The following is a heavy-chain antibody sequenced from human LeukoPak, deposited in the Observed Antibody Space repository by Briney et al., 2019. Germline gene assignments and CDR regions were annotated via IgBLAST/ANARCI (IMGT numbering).Heavy chain of an antibody. CDR3: ARGIYNSSWYGFDY. J-gene: IGHJ4*01. V-gene: IGHV4-34*01. CDR2: INHSGST. D-gene: IGHD6-13*01. Sequence: PSETLSLTCAVYGGSFSDYYWTWIRQPPGKGLEWIGEINHSGSTNYNPSLKSRVTISVDTSKNQFSLKVTSVTAADTAVYHCARGIYNSSWYGFDYWGHGTLVTVSS. CDR1: GGSFSDYY.